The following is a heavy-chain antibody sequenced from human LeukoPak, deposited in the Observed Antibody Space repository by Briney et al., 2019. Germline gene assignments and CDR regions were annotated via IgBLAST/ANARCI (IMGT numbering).Heavy chain of an antibody. J-gene: IGHJ4*02. CDR1: GFTFSSYA. V-gene: IGHV3-23*01. CDR2: IGDSGYST. CDR3: AKQLDHQRLSATDY. Sequence: GGSLRLSCAASGFTFSSYALSWVRQAPGKGLEWVSTIGDSGYSTYYADSVKGRFTISRDNSKNALYLQMNSLRAEDTAVYFCAKQLDHQRLSATDYWGQGTLVTVSS. D-gene: IGHD6-25*01.